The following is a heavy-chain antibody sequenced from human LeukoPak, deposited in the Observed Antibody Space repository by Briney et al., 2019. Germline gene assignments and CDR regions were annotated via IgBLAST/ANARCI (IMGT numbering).Heavy chain of an antibody. CDR3: ARRRPVVRMGWHYYYMDV. V-gene: IGHV5-51*01. J-gene: IGHJ6*03. CDR1: GYSFTSYW. CDR2: IYPGDSDT. Sequence: GESLKISCKGSGYSFTSYWIGWVRQMPGKGLEWMGIIYPGDSDTRYSPSFQGQVTISADKSISTAYLQWSSLKASDTAMYYCARRRPVVRMGWHYYYMDVWGKGTTVTVSS. D-gene: IGHD3-10*01.